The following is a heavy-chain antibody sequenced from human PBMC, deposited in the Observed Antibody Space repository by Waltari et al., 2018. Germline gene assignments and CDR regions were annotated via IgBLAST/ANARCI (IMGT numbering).Heavy chain of an antibody. CDR1: GFTFSSYA. CDR2: ISGSGGST. CDR3: ARMMPKYTSGWALDY. D-gene: IGHD6-19*01. V-gene: IGHV3-23*04. J-gene: IGHJ4*02. Sequence: EVQLVESGGGLVQPGGSLRLSCAASGFTFSSYAMSWVRQAPGKGLEWVSAISGSGGSTYYADSVKGRFTIARDNARDLVFLQMYNLRAEDTALYYCARMMPKYTSGWALDYWGQGTLVTVAS.